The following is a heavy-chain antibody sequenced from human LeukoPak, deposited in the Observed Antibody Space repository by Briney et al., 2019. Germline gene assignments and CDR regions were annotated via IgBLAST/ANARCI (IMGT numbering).Heavy chain of an antibody. Sequence: VASVKVSCKASGGTFSNYAINWVRQAPGQGLEWMGRIIPIPGIADYAQEFQDRVTIIADKSTSTAYMELSSLRSDDTAVYYCARDREYCSATSCYQSLHHWGQGTLVTVSS. J-gene: IGHJ1*01. CDR3: ARDREYCSATSCYQSLHH. V-gene: IGHV1-69*04. CDR2: IIPIPGIA. D-gene: IGHD2-15*01. CDR1: GGTFSNYA.